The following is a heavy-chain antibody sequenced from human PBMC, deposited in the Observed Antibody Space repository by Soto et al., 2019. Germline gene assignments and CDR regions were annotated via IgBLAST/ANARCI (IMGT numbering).Heavy chain of an antibody. V-gene: IGHV1-18*01. Sequence: QGQLVQSGAEVKMPGASVKVSCKASGYTFTSYGISLVRQAPGQGLEWMGWISAYNGNTSYAQKLQGRVTMTTDTSTSTAYMKLSSLRSDDTAVYYCARGGYSGYDLEALHIWGQGTMVTVSS. J-gene: IGHJ3*02. D-gene: IGHD5-12*01. CDR3: ARGGYSGYDLEALHI. CDR1: GYTFTSYG. CDR2: ISAYNGNT.